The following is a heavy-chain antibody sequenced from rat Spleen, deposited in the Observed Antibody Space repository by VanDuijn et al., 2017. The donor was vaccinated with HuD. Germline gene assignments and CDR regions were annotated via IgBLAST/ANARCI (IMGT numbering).Heavy chain of an antibody. J-gene: IGHJ1*01. CDR1: GVTFSNDG. V-gene: IGHV5-22*01. Sequence: EVQLVESGGDLVQPGRSLKLSCVASGVTFSNDGMAWVRQAPTKGLEWVASISYEGSGTYYGDSVKGRFTISRHNAKSTLYLQMNSLRSEDAATYYCARLRWYFDFWGPGTMVTVSS. CDR2: ISYEGSGT. CDR3: ARLRWYFDF.